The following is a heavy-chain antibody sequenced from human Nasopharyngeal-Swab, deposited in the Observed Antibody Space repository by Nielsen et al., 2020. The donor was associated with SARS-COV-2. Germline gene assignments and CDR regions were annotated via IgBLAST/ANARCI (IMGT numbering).Heavy chain of an antibody. CDR3: ARQKTEYYGSGSVNWFDP. Sequence: SETLSLTCTVSGGSISSSSYYWGWIRQPQGKGLEWIGSIYYSGSTYYHPSLKSRVTISVETSKNQFSLKLSSVTAADTAVYYCARQKTEYYGSGSVNWFDPWGQGTLVTVSS. J-gene: IGHJ5*02. D-gene: IGHD3-10*01. V-gene: IGHV4-39*01. CDR2: IYYSGST. CDR1: GGSISSSSYY.